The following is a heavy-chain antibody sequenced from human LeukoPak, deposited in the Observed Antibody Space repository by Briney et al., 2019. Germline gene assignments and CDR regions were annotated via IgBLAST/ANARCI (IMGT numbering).Heavy chain of an antibody. D-gene: IGHD6-19*01. CDR1: GFTVSSNY. V-gene: IGHV3-66*02. CDR2: IYSGGST. J-gene: IGHJ4*02. CDR3: ARAWSGYSSGWYGVY. Sequence: GGSLRLSCAASGFTVSSNYMSWVRRAPGKGLEWVSVIYSGGSTYYADSVKGRFTISRDNSKNTLYLQMNSLRAEDTAVYYCARAWSGYSSGWYGVYWGQGTLVTVSS.